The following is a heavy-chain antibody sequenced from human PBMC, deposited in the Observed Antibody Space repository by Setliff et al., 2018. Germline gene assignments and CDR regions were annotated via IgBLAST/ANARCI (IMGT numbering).Heavy chain of an antibody. Sequence: SETLSLTCTVSGGSISSSSYYWGWIRQPPGKGLGWIGSIYYSGSTYYNPSLKSRVTISVDTSKNQFSLKLSSVTAADTAVYYCARFSGSGWSYFDYWGQGTLVTVSS. CDR3: ARFSGSGWSYFDY. J-gene: IGHJ4*02. V-gene: IGHV4-39*01. CDR1: GGSISSSSYY. D-gene: IGHD6-19*01. CDR2: IYYSGST.